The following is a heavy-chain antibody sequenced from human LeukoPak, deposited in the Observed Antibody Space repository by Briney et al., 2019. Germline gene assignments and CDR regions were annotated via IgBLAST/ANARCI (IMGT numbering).Heavy chain of an antibody. CDR3: ARDVVASVETSYGMDV. CDR2: INPNSGGT. V-gene: IGHV1-2*02. CDR1: GYTFTGYY. D-gene: IGHD2-21*01. J-gene: IGHJ6*02. Sequence: ASVKVSCKASGYTFTGYYMHWLRQAPGQGLEWMGWINPNSGGTNYAQKFQGRVTMTRDTSISTAYMELSGLRSDDTAVYYCARDVVASVETSYGMDVWGQGTTVTVSS.